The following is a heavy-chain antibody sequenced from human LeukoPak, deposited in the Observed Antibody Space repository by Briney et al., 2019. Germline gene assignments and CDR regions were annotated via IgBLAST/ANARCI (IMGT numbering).Heavy chain of an antibody. V-gene: IGHV4-34*01. Sequence: PSETLSLICAVYGGSFSGYYWSWIRQPPGKGLEWIGEINHSRSTNYNPSLKSRVTISVDTSKNQFSLKLSSVTAADTAVYYCARGRAAAAGDLDYWGQGTLVTVSS. J-gene: IGHJ4*02. CDR2: INHSRST. CDR3: ARGRAAAAGDLDY. CDR1: GGSFSGYY. D-gene: IGHD6-13*01.